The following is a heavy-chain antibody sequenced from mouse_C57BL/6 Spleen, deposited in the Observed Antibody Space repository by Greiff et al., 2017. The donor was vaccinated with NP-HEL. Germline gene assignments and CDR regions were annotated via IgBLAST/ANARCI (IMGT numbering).Heavy chain of an antibody. CDR2: ISDGGSYT. V-gene: IGHV5-4*01. CDR1: GFTFSSYA. CDR3: ARELYYYGSSGCAY. D-gene: IGHD1-1*01. Sequence: EVKVVESGGGLVKPGGSLKLSCAASGFTFSSYAMSWVRQTPEKRLEWVATISDGGSYTYYPDNVKGRFTISRDNAKNNLYLQMSHLKSEDTAMYYCARELYYYGSSGCAYWGQGTLVTVSA. J-gene: IGHJ3*01.